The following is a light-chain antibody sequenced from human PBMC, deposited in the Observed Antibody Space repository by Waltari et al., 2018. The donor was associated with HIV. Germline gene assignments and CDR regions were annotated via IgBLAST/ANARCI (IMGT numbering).Light chain of an antibody. V-gene: IGKV1-39*01. Sequence: DIQTTQSPSSLSASVGDRVTITCRASQTISTYLNWYQQKPGKAPNLLIYAAFNLQSGVPSRFSGSGSGTDFTLTISSLQPEDFASYYCQQSYKAPRTFGQGTKVEIK. J-gene: IGKJ1*01. CDR1: QTISTY. CDR2: AAF. CDR3: QQSYKAPRT.